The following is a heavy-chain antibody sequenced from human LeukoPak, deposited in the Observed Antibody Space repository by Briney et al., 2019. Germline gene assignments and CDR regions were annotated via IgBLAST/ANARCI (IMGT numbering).Heavy chain of an antibody. V-gene: IGHV3-49*04. Sequence: GGSLRLSCTASGFTFGDYAMSWVRQAPGKGLEWVGFIRSKAYGGTTEYAASVKGRFTISRDDSKSIAYLQMNSLKTEDTAVYYCTRGQEPDYYDSSGCYPYWGQGTLVTVSS. CDR2: IRSKAYGGTT. D-gene: IGHD3-22*01. J-gene: IGHJ4*02. CDR1: GFTFGDYA. CDR3: TRGQEPDYYDSSGCYPY.